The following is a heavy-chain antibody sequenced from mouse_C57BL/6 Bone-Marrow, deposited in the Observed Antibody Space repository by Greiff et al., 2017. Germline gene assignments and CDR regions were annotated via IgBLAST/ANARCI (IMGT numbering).Heavy chain of an antibody. V-gene: IGHV1-69*01. J-gene: IGHJ2*01. D-gene: IGHD2-2*01. Sequence: QVQLQQPGAELVMPGASVKLSCKASGYTFTSYWMHWVKQRPGQGLEWLGEIDPSDSYTNYNQKFKGKSTLTVDKSSSTAYMQLSSLTSEDSAVYYCAREGVMVPYYFDYWGQGTTLTVSS. CDR3: AREGVMVPYYFDY. CDR1: GYTFTSYW. CDR2: IDPSDSYT.